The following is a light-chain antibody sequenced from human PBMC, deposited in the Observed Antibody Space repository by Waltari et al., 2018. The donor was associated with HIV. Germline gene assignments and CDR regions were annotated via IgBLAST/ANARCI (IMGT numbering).Light chain of an antibody. Sequence: QAALTQPASVSGSPGQSITISCTGTSSDVGGYNYFSWYHHTPGKAPKRLISEVSTRPAGVSNRFSGSKSGNTASLTISGLQAEDEADYYCSSYSSSITLYVVFGGGTKLPFL. CDR2: EVS. CDR3: SSYSSSITLYVV. CDR1: SSDVGGYNY. V-gene: IGLV2-14*01. J-gene: IGLJ2*01.